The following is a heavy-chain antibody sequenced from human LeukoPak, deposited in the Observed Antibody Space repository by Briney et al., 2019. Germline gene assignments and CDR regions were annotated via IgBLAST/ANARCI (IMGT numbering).Heavy chain of an antibody. Sequence: SETLSLTCTVSGGSISSYYWGWIRQPPGKGLEWIGSIYYSGSTYYNPSLKSRVTISVDTSKNQFSLKLSSVTAADTAVYYCAREMELLWFGELTGGYFDYWGQGTLVTVSS. CDR2: IYYSGST. J-gene: IGHJ4*02. D-gene: IGHD3-10*01. CDR1: GGSISSYY. V-gene: IGHV4-39*07. CDR3: AREMELLWFGELTGGYFDY.